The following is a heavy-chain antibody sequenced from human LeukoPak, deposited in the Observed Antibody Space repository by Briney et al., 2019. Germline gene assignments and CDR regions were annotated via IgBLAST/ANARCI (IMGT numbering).Heavy chain of an antibody. D-gene: IGHD3-3*01. Sequence: ASETLSLTCTVSGGSISGYYWTWIRQPPGKGLEWIGYIHYSGTTYYNPSLKSRVTVSVDTSKNQFSLKLSSVTAADTAVYYCARQRFLEWYFDFWGQGTLVTVSS. CDR3: ARQRFLEWYFDF. J-gene: IGHJ4*02. CDR1: GGSISGYY. V-gene: IGHV4-59*08. CDR2: IHYSGTT.